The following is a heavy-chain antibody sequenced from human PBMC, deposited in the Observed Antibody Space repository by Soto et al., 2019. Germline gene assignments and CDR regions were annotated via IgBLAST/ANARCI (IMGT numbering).Heavy chain of an antibody. J-gene: IGHJ3*01. D-gene: IGHD1-26*01. CDR1: GYSFTTYG. Sequence: QVQLVQSGAEVMKPGASVRVSCKASGYSFTTYGISWVRQYPGQGLEYMGWISVYNGDTNYAQKLQGRVTMTTDTSTSTAYMELMSLRSDDTAIYYCARDRRDSVAYRRSVDVWGQGTMVTVSS. V-gene: IGHV1-18*01. CDR3: ARDRRDSVAYRRSVDV. CDR2: ISVYNGDT.